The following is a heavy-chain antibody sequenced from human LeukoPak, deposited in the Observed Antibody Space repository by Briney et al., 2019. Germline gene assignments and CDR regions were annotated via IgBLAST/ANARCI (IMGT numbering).Heavy chain of an antibody. V-gene: IGHV4-39*01. CDR2: IYYSGST. Sequence: KPSETLSLTCTASGGSISSSSYYWGWIRQPPGKGLEWIGSIYYSGSTYYNPSLKSRVTISVDTSKNQFSLKLSSVTAADTAVYYCARQVDYYDSSGYLGYYFDYWGQGTLITVSS. J-gene: IGHJ4*02. CDR3: ARQVDYYDSSGYLGYYFDY. D-gene: IGHD3-22*01. CDR1: GGSISSSSYY.